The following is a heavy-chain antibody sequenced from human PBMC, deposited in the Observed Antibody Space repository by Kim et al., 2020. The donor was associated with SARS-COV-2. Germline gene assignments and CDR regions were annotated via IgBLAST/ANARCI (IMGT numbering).Heavy chain of an antibody. D-gene: IGHD3-10*01. CDR2: IGTAGDT. CDR1: GFTFSSYD. CDR3: ARARGYYGSGSYSYYYYGMDV. J-gene: IGHJ6*02. V-gene: IGHV3-13*01. Sequence: GGSLRLSCAASGFTFSSYDMHWVRQATGKGLEWVSAIGTAGDTYYPGSVKGRFTISRENAKNSLYLQMNSLRAGDTAVYYCARARGYYGSGSYSYYYYGMDVWGQGTTVTVSS.